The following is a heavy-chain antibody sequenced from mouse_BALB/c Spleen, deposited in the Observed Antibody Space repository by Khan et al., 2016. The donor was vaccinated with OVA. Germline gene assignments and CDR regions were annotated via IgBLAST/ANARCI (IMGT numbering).Heavy chain of an antibody. V-gene: IGHV1-26*01. CDR3: VRGLFDV. J-gene: IGHJ1*01. Sequence: VQLQQSGPELVKPGASVKMSCKASGYTFTDYYMKWLKQSHGKSLEWIGDINPDNDDTFYNQNFKDKATLTVDKSSSTAHMQLNGLTSEDSAVYFCVRGLFDVWGAGTMVTVSS. CDR1: GYTFTDYY. CDR2: INPDNDDT.